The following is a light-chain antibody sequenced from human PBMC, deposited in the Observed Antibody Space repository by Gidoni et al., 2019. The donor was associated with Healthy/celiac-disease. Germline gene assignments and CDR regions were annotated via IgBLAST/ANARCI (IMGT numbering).Light chain of an antibody. V-gene: IGKV3-11*01. CDR2: DAS. CDR1: QSVSSY. J-gene: IGKJ3*01. CDR3: QQRSNWPLT. Sequence: DIVLTQSPATLSLSPGERATLPCRASQSVSSYLAWYQQKPGQAPRLLIYDASNRATGIPARFSGSGSGTDFTLTISSLAPEDFAVYYCQQRSNWPLTFGPGTKVDIK.